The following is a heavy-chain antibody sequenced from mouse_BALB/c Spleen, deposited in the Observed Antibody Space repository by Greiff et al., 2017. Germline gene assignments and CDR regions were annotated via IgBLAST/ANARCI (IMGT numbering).Heavy chain of an antibody. V-gene: IGHV1-18*01. CDR3: ARPIYDGYYVGFAY. J-gene: IGHJ3*01. CDR2: INPNNGGT. Sequence: EVKVVESGPELVKPGASVKIPCKASGYTFTDYNMDWVKQSHGKSLEWIGDINPNNGGTIYNQKFKGKATLTVDKSSSTAYMELRSLTSEDTAVYYCARPIYDGYYVGFAYWGQGTLVTLSA. D-gene: IGHD2-3*01. CDR1: GYTFTDYN.